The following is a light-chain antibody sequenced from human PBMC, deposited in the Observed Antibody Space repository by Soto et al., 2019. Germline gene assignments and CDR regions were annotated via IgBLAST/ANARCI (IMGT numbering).Light chain of an antibody. CDR1: QSVSTY. J-gene: IGKJ4*01. V-gene: IGKV3-11*01. CDR3: QQRSKWPLT. Sequence: EIVLTQSPAILSLSPGERATLSCRASQSVSTYLAWCQQKPGQTPRLLIYDASNRATGIPARFSGSGSGTDFTLTISSLEPEDFAVYYCQQRSKWPLTFGGGTKVEIK. CDR2: DAS.